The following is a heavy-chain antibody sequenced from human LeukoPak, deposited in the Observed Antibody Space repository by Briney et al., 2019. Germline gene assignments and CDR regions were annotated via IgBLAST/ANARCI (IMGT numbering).Heavy chain of an antibody. J-gene: IGHJ5*02. CDR3: AGGVRAVGFDP. CDR1: GGSFSGYN. V-gene: IGHV4-34*01. D-gene: IGHD6-19*01. CDR2: INHSGST. Sequence: SETLSLTCAVSGGSFSGYNWSWIRIPPRKGQEWIGEINHSGSTNYNPSLTSRVTISVDTSNNQFSLKLRSVSAAVTAVYYCAGGVRAVGFDPWGQGNLGSVSS.